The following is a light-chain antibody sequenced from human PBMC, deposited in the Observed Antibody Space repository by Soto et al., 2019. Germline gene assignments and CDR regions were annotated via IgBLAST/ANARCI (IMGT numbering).Light chain of an antibody. CDR3: QQYYDTPPT. J-gene: IGKJ4*01. CDR2: WAS. V-gene: IGKV4-1*01. Sequence: DIVMTQSPDSLAVSLGESATINCKSSQSIFYATNNKNFLTWYQQKPGQPPKLLFSWASTREPGVPDRFSGSESGTDFTLTISSLQAEDVAVYYCQQYYDTPPTFGGGTKVEIK. CDR1: QSIFYATNNKNF.